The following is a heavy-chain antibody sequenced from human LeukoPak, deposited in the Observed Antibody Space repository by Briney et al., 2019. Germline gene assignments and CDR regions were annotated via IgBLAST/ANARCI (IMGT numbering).Heavy chain of an antibody. D-gene: IGHD6-13*01. CDR2: INHSGST. Sequence: TSETLSLTCAVYGGSFSGYYWSWIRQPPGKGLEWIGEINHSGSTNYNPSLKSRVTISVDTSKNQFSLKLSSVTAADTAVYYCARDERGGSSSDIWGQGTMVTVSS. CDR1: GGSFSGYY. CDR3: ARDERGGSSSDI. J-gene: IGHJ3*02. V-gene: IGHV4-34*01.